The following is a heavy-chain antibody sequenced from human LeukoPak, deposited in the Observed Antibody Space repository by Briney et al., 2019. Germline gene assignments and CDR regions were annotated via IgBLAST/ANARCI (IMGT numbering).Heavy chain of an antibody. CDR1: GGSISSYY. V-gene: IGHV4-4*07. D-gene: IGHD3-3*01. J-gene: IGHJ6*02. Sequence: SETLSLTCTVSGGSISSYYWSWIRQPAGKGLEWIGRIYTSGSTNYNPSLKSRVTMSVDTSKNQFSLKLSSVTAADTAVYYCARGQRDTMDYYYYYGMDVWGQGTTVTVSS. CDR3: ARGQRDTMDYYYYYGMDV. CDR2: IYTSGST.